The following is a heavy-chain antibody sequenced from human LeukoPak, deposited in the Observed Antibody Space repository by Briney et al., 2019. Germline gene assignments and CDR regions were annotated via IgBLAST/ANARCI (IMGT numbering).Heavy chain of an antibody. V-gene: IGHV6-1*01. CDR1: GDSVSSNSAA. D-gene: IGHD5-24*01. J-gene: IGHJ6*03. Sequence: SQTLSLTCAISGDSVSSNSAAWNWIRQSPSKGLEWLGRTYYRSKWYNDYAVSVKSRITINPDTSKNQFSLQLNSVTPEDTAVYYCARGLVGNGYSIYYYYYYMDVWGKGTTVTVSS. CDR2: TYYRSKWYN. CDR3: ARGLVGNGYSIYYYYYYMDV.